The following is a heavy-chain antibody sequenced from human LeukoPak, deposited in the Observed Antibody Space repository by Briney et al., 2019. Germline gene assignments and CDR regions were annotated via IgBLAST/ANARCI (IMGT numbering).Heavy chain of an antibody. CDR2: ISSSSSYI. V-gene: IGHV3-21*01. Sequence: GGSLRLSCAASGFTFSSYSMNWVRQAPGKGLEWVSSISSSSSYIYYADSVKGRFTISRDNAKNSLYLQMNSLRAEDTAVYYCTRKYCSSTSCFYLNWGQGTLATVSS. J-gene: IGHJ4*02. CDR1: GFTFSSYS. D-gene: IGHD2-2*01. CDR3: TRKYCSSTSCFYLN.